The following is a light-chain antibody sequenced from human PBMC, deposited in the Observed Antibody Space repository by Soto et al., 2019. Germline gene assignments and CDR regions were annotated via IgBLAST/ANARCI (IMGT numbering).Light chain of an antibody. V-gene: IGKV1-5*03. CDR1: QSIKSW. J-gene: IGKJ1*01. CDR2: EAS. Sequence: DIQMTQSHSTLSASVGDRVTITCRASQSIKSWLAWYQQKPGKAPKLLIYEASSLESGVPSRFGGSGSGTEFTLTISSLQPDDFATYYCQQYNTYSWTFGQGTKVDI. CDR3: QQYNTYSWT.